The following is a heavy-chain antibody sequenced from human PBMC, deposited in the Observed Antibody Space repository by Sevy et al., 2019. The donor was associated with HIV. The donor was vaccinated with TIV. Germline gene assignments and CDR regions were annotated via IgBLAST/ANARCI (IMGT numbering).Heavy chain of an antibody. Sequence: SETLSLTCTVSGGSFSTSYYRGWVRQPPGKGPEWIGCIHYSGSTYYNPSLKSRVSISVDTSKNSFSLKLSSVTAADTAVYYCANMGRGYYFYFELWGQRTLVTVSS. V-gene: IGHV4-39*02. CDR3: ANMGRGYYFYFEL. CDR2: IHYSGST. CDR1: GGSFSTSYY. D-gene: IGHD3-3*01. J-gene: IGHJ4*02.